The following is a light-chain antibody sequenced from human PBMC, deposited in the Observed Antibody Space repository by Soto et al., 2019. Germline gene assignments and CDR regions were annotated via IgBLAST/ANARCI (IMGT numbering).Light chain of an antibody. Sequence: DIXMTQSPSTLSASVGDRVTITCRASQSISNWLAWYQQKPGKAPKLLISGASSLESGVPSRFSGSGSGTEFTLTISSLQPDDFATYYCQQYDSYSYTFGQGTKLEIK. CDR2: GAS. J-gene: IGKJ2*01. V-gene: IGKV1-5*01. CDR1: QSISNW. CDR3: QQYDSYSYT.